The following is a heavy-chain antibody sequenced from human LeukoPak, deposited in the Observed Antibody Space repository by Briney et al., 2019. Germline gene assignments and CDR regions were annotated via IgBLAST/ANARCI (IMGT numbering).Heavy chain of an antibody. CDR3: AKGSGQYGAYDSSGLDY. CDR1: GFTFDDYA. Sequence: GRSLRLSCAASGFTFDDYAMHWVRQAPGKGLEWVSGISWNGGRIGYADSVKGRFAISRDNAKNSQYLQMSSLRAEDTAFYYCAKGSGQYGAYDSSGLDYWGQGTLVTVSS. V-gene: IGHV3-9*01. D-gene: IGHD3-22*01. CDR2: ISWNGGRI. J-gene: IGHJ4*02.